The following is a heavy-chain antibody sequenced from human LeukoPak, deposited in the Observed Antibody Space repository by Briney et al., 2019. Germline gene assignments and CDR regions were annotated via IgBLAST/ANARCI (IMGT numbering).Heavy chain of an antibody. D-gene: IGHD3-16*02. V-gene: IGHV3-30*02. Sequence: GGSLRLXCAASGFTFSSYGMHWVRQAPGKGLEWVAFIRYDGSNKYYADSVKGRFTISRDNSKNTLYLQMNSLRAEDTAVYYCAKEYYDYVWGSYRYLYDSSGYYPYYFDYWGQGTLVTVSS. J-gene: IGHJ4*02. CDR2: IRYDGSNK. CDR3: AKEYYDYVWGSYRYLYDSSGYYPYYFDY. CDR1: GFTFSSYG.